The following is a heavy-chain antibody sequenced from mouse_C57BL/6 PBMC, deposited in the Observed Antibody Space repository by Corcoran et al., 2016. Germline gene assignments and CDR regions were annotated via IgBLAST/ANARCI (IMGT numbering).Heavy chain of an antibody. D-gene: IGHD2-3*01. CDR1: GYTFTSYW. J-gene: IGHJ1*03. Sequence: VQLQQPGAELVKPGASVKMSCKASGYTFTSYWITWVKQRPGQGLEWIGDIYPGSGSTNYNEKFKSKATLTVDTSSSTAYMQLSSLTSEDSAVYYCARCDGYHWYFDVWGTGTTVTVSS. CDR2: IYPGSGST. CDR3: ARCDGYHWYFDV. V-gene: IGHV1-55*01.